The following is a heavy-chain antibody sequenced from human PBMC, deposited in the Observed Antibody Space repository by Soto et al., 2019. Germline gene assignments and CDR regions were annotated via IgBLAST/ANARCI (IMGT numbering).Heavy chain of an antibody. CDR3: ARGWVGSGYDP. Sequence: QVQLVQSGAEVKKPGASVKVSCKASGYTFINYGINWVRQAPGQGLEWMGWITPYNGNTNYAQKLQGRVTLTTDTSTSSAYMELRSLRSDDTAVYYSARGWVGSGYDPWGQGTLVTVAS. CDR2: ITPYNGNT. CDR1: GYTFINYG. J-gene: IGHJ5*02. D-gene: IGHD5-12*01. V-gene: IGHV1-18*01.